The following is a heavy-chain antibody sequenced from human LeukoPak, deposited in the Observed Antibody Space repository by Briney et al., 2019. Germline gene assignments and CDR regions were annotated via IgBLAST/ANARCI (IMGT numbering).Heavy chain of an antibody. CDR1: GGSFSGYY. V-gene: IGHV4-34*01. CDR3: AKGGRGMAVPEFDY. J-gene: IGHJ4*02. CDR2: INHSGST. D-gene: IGHD6-19*01. Sequence: SETLSLTCAVYGGSFSGYYWSWIRQPPGKGLEWIGEINHSGSTNYNPSLKSRVTMSIDTSKNQFSLKLTSVTAADTAVYYCAKGGRGMAVPEFDYWGQGTLVTVSS.